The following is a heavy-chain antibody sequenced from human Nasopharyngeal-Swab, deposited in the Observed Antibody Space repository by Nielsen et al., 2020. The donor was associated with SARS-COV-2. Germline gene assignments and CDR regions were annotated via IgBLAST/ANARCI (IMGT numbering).Heavy chain of an antibody. J-gene: IGHJ6*03. CDR1: GFTFSSYA. Sequence: GGSLRLSCAASGFTFSSYAMSWVRQAPGKGLEWVSAISGSGPSTYYADSVKGRFTISRDNAKNSLYLQMHSLRAEDTAVYYCARDDYYDSSGYLRGPFYYYMDVWGKGTTVTVSS. CDR2: ISGSGPST. V-gene: IGHV3-23*01. D-gene: IGHD3-22*01. CDR3: ARDDYYDSSGYLRGPFYYYMDV.